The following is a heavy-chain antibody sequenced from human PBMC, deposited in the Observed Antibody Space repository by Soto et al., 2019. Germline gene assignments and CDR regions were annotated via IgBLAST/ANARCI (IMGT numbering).Heavy chain of an antibody. CDR3: ARDSVNWPRGGAFDI. CDR1: GGSISSGGYY. CDR2: IYYSGST. D-gene: IGHD1-26*01. Sequence: SETLSLTCTVSGGSISSGGYYWSWIRQHPGKGLEWIGYIYYSGSTYYNPSLKSRVTISVDTSKNQFSLKLSSVTAADTAVYHCARDSVNWPRGGAFDIWGQGTMVTVSS. J-gene: IGHJ3*02. V-gene: IGHV4-31*03.